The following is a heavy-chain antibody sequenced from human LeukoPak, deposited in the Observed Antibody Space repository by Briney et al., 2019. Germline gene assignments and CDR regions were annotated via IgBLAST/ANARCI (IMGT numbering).Heavy chain of an antibody. D-gene: IGHD5-18*01. Sequence: GASVKVSCKASGYTFTGYYMHWVRQAPGQGLEWMGRINPNSGGTNYAQKFQGRVTMTRDTSISTAYMELGRLRSDDTAVYYCARDPGHTAMVSNAFDIWGQGTMVTVSS. CDR1: GYTFTGYY. J-gene: IGHJ3*02. CDR3: ARDPGHTAMVSNAFDI. CDR2: INPNSGGT. V-gene: IGHV1-2*06.